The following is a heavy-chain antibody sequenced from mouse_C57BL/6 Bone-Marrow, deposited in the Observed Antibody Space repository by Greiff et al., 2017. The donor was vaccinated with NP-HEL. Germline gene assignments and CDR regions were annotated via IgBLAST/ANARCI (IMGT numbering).Heavy chain of an antibody. D-gene: IGHD2-4*01. J-gene: IGHJ2*01. CDR3: ARDYDGSDYFDY. CDR2: IDPNSGGT. Sequence: VQLQQSGAELVKPGASVKLSCKASGYTFTNYWMHWVKQRPGRGLEWIGRIDPNSGGTKYNEKFKSKATLTVDKPSSTAYMQLSSLPSEDSAVYYCARDYDGSDYFDYWGQGTTLTVSS. V-gene: IGHV1-72*01. CDR1: GYTFTNYW.